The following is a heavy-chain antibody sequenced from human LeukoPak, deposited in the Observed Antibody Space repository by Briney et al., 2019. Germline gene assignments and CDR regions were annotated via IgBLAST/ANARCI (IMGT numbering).Heavy chain of an antibody. CDR1: GFTFSSYA. V-gene: IGHV3-64D*06. D-gene: IGHD6-19*01. CDR3: GKTADSSGWYYFDY. CDR2: ISSNGGST. Sequence: GGSLRLSCSASGFTFSSYAMHWVRQAPGKGLEYVSAISSNGGSTYYADSVKGRFTISRDNSKNALYLQMSSLRAEDTAVYYCGKTADSSGWYYFDYWGQGTLVTVSS. J-gene: IGHJ4*02.